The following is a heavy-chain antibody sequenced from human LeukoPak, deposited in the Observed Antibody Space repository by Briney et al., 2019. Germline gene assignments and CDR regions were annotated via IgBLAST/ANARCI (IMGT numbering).Heavy chain of an antibody. J-gene: IGHJ4*02. V-gene: IGHV3-7*01. CDR2: IKQDGSEK. CDR3: ARDRVYDFWGGSFDY. D-gene: IGHD3-3*01. CDR1: GFTFSSYW. Sequence: PGGSLRLSCAASGFTFSSYWMSWVRQAPGKGLEWVANIKQDGSEKYYVDSVKGRFTISRDNAKNSLYLQMNSLRAEDTAVYYCARDRVYDFWGGSFDYWGQGTLVTVSS.